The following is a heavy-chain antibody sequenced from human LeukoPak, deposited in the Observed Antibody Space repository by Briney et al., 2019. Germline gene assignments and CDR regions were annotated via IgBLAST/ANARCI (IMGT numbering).Heavy chain of an antibody. CDR1: GFTFSSYG. V-gene: IGHV3-33*06. CDR3: AKSGKGSSWYGRYYYYYMDV. J-gene: IGHJ6*03. D-gene: IGHD6-13*01. CDR2: LWYDGSNK. Sequence: PGGSLRLSCAASGFTFSSYGMHWVRQAPGKGLEWVAVLWYDGSNKYYADSVKGRFTISRDNSKNTLYLQMNSLRAEDTAVYYCAKSGKGSSWYGRYYYYYMDVWGKGTTVTVYS.